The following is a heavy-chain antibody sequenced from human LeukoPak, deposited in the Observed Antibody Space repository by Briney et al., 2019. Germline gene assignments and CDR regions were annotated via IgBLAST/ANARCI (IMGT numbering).Heavy chain of an antibody. J-gene: IGHJ4*02. D-gene: IGHD3-3*01. CDR1: GGSFSGYY. V-gene: IGHV4-34*01. Sequence: SETLSLTCAVYGGSFSGYYWSWIRQPPGKGLEWIGEINHSGSTNYNPSLKSRVTISVDTSKNQFSLKLSSVTATDTAVYYCARRPPGVYYFDYWGQGTLVTVSS. CDR3: ARRPPGVYYFDY. CDR2: INHSGST.